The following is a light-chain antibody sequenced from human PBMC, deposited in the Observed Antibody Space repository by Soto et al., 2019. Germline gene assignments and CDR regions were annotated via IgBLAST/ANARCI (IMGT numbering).Light chain of an antibody. J-gene: IGKJ5*01. CDR1: QSLLHSNGYNY. V-gene: IGKV2-28*01. CDR3: MQDLQTPIT. Sequence: DIVMTQSPLSLPVTPGEPASISCRSSQSLLHSNGYNYLDWYLQKPGQSPQLLIYLGSNRASGVPDRFSGSGSGTDFTLKISRVEAEDVGVYYCMQDLQTPITFGPGTRLEIK. CDR2: LGS.